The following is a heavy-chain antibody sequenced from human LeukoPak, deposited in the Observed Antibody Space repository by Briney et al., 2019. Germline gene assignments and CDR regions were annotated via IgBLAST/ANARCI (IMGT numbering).Heavy chain of an antibody. CDR2: IWYDGSNK. D-gene: IGHD3-10*01. V-gene: IGHV3-33*06. Sequence: GGSLRLSCAASGFTFSSYGMHWVRQVPGKGLEWVAVIWYDGSNKYYADSVKGRFTISRDNSKNTLYLQMNSLRAEDTAVYYCAKDYGSGSYYPWYFDYWGQGTLVTVSS. CDR1: GFTFSSYG. J-gene: IGHJ4*02. CDR3: AKDYGSGSYYPWYFDY.